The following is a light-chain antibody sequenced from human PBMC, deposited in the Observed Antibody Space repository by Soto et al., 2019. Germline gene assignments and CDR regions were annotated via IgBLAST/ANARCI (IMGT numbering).Light chain of an antibody. Sequence: QSVLTQSPSASASLEASVKLTCTLSSGHSSYAIAWHQQQPEKGPRYLMKLNSDGSHSKGDGIPDRFSGSSSGAERYLTISSRQSEDEADYYCQTWGSGPVVFGGGTKVTVL. CDR3: QTWGSGPVV. V-gene: IGLV4-69*01. J-gene: IGLJ2*01. CDR1: SGHSSYA. CDR2: LNSDGSH.